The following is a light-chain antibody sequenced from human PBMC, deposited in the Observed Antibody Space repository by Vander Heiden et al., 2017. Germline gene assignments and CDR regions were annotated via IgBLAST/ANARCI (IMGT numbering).Light chain of an antibody. CDR2: EVS. J-gene: IGKJ3*01. Sequence: DIVITKTQPSLSVTPSQPAPFSCKPSQSFLPSDRHTYLYWYLQKPGQPPQLLIHEVSNRFSGVPDRFSGSGSGTDFILKISSVEAEDVAMYYCLQSTQFPCTFGHGTKVDIK. CDR1: QSFLPSDRHTY. V-gene: IGKV2D-29*01. CDR3: LQSTQFPCT.